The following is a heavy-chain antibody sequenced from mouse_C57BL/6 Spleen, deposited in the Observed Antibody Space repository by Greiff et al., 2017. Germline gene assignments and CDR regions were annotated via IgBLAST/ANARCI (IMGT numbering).Heavy chain of an antibody. CDR2: SYWDDDK. Sequence: QVTLKVSGPGILQSSQTLSLTCSFSGFSLSTSGMGVSWIRQPSGKGLEWLAHSYWDDDKRYNPSLKRRLTISKDTSRNQVFLKITSVDTADTATYYCARRRGDLYAMDYWGQGTSVTVSS. J-gene: IGHJ4*01. CDR1: GFSLSTSGMG. V-gene: IGHV8-12*01. D-gene: IGHD3-3*01. CDR3: ARRRGDLYAMDY.